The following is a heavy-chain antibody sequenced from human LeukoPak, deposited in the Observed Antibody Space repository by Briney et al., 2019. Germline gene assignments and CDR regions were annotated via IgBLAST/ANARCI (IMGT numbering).Heavy chain of an antibody. D-gene: IGHD6-19*01. CDR1: GYTFTSYG. CDR3: ARTGIAVAGATYYGMDV. V-gene: IGHV1-18*01. CDR2: ISAYNGNT. Sequence: ASVKVSCKASGYTFTSYGISWVRQAPGQGLEWMGWISAYNGNTNYAQKLQGRVTMTTDTSTSTAYMELRSLRSDDTAVYYCARTGIAVAGATYYGMDVWGQGTTVTVSS. J-gene: IGHJ6*02.